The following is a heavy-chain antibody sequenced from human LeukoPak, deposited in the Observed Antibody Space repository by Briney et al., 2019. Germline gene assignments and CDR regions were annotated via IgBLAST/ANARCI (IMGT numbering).Heavy chain of an antibody. CDR2: INPDSGGT. J-gene: IGHJ4*02. Sequence: ASVKVSCKASGYTFTDSYIHWVRQAPGQRLEWMGWINPDSGGTNYAQKFQGRVSVTRDTSISTAYMELSRLRSDDTAVYYCARDLGCSRTSCYYASDYWGQGTLLTVSS. V-gene: IGHV1-2*02. CDR1: GYTFTDSY. D-gene: IGHD2-2*01. CDR3: ARDLGCSRTSCYYASDY.